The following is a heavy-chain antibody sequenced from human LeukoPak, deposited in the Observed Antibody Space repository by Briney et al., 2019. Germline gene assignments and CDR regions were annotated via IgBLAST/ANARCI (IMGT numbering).Heavy chain of an antibody. CDR3: ARQMRESTNFDN. CDR2: IYSGGTT. D-gene: IGHD2-2*01. Sequence: GGSLRLSCAASGFTVSSSYISWVRQAPGKGLEWVSAIYSGGTTYYADSVKGRFTISRDNSKNMLYLQMNSLRAEDTAMYHCARQMRESTNFDNWGQGTLVTVSS. J-gene: IGHJ4*02. V-gene: IGHV3-53*01. CDR1: GFTVSSSY.